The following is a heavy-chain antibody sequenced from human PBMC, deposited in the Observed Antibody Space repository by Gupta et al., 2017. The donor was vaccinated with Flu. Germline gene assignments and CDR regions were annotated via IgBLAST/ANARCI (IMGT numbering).Heavy chain of an antibody. CDR3: GREAYNSGDGYFDL. CDR2: MNSDGSST. V-gene: IGHV3-74*01. D-gene: IGHD3-22*01. Sequence: EVQLVESGGGLVQPGGSLRLSCAASGFTFSSYWMHWVRQAPGKGLVWVSRMNSDGSSTTYADSVKGRFTISRDNAKNTLYLQMNGLRAEDTAVYYGGREAYNSGDGYFDLWGRGTLGTVS. J-gene: IGHJ2*01. CDR1: GFTFSSYW.